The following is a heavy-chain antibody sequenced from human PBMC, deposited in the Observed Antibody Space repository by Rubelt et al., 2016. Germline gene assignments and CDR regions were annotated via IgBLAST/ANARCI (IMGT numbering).Heavy chain of an antibody. Sequence: EVQLVESGGGLVKPGGSLRLSCAASGFTFSRYSMNWVRQAPGKGLEWVSSISSSSSYIYYADSVRGRFTISRDNAKNSLYLQMNSLRAEDTAVYYCARARFLEWPTPNCFDPWGQGTRVTVSS. V-gene: IGHV3-21*01. CDR3: ARARFLEWPTPNCFDP. D-gene: IGHD3-3*01. CDR1: GFTFSRYS. J-gene: IGHJ5*02. CDR2: ISSSSSYI.